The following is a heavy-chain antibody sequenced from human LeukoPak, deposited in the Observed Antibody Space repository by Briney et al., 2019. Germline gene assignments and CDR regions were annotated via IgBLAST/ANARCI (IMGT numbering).Heavy chain of an antibody. J-gene: IGHJ5*02. V-gene: IGHV3-30*02. CDR1: GFTFSSYG. CDR2: IRYDGSNK. Sequence: GGSLRLSCAASGFTFSSYGMHWVRQAPGKGLEGVAFIRYDGSNKYYADSVKGRFTISRDNSKNTLYLQMKSLRAEDTAVYYCAKDDSPDYDILTGFNWFDPRGQGTLVTVSS. CDR3: AKDDSPDYDILTGFNWFDP. D-gene: IGHD3-9*01.